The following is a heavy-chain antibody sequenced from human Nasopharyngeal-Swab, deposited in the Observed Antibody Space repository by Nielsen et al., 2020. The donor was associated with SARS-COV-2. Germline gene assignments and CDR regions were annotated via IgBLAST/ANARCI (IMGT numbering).Heavy chain of an antibody. CDR2: IKQDGSEK. V-gene: IGHV3-7*01. J-gene: IGHJ4*02. D-gene: IGHD3-16*02. Sequence: GGSLKISCAASGFTFSSYWMSWVRQAPGKGLEWVANIKQDGSEKYYVDSVKGRFTISRDNAKNSLYLQMNSLRAEDTAVYYCARHYDYVWGSYRPFDYWGQGTLVTVSS. CDR1: GFTFSSYW. CDR3: ARHYDYVWGSYRPFDY.